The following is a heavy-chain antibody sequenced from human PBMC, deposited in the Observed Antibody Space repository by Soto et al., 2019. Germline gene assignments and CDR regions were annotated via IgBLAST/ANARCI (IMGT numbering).Heavy chain of an antibody. CDR1: GGSISSYY. CDR3: ARHTARGVMVGYFDY. CDR2: IYYSGST. V-gene: IGHV4-59*08. J-gene: IGHJ4*02. D-gene: IGHD3-10*01. Sequence: SETLSLTCTVSGGSISSYYWSWIRQPPGKGLEWIGYIYYSGSTNSNPSLKSRVTISVDTSKNQFSLKLSSVTAADTAVYYCARHTARGVMVGYFDYWGQGTLVTVSS.